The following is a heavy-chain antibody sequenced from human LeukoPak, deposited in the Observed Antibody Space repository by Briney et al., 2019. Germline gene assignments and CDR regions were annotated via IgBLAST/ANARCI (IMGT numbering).Heavy chain of an antibody. V-gene: IGHV3-74*01. CDR2: INGDGSSI. CDR3: ARVLTGSNRQLDY. Sequence: QPGGSLRLSCAASEFTFSRYWMHWVRQAPGKGLLWVARINGDGSSISFADSVRGRFTISRDNAENTLYLHMNILRAEDTAVYYCARVLTGSNRQLDYWGQGTLVTVSS. CDR1: EFTFSRYW. J-gene: IGHJ4*02. D-gene: IGHD3-9*01.